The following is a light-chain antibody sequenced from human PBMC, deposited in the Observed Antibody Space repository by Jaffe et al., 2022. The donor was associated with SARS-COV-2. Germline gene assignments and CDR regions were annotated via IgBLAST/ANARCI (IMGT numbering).Light chain of an antibody. J-gene: IGLJ3*02. CDR1: NIGSKN. Sequence: SYDLIQPLSVSVALGQTARITCGGYNIGSKNVNWYQQKPGQAPVLVIHRNLNRPSGIPERFAGSNSGNTATLTVSRAQGGDEADYYCQVWDSSTGAFGGGVFGGGTKLTVL. CDR2: RNL. CDR3: QVWDSSTGAFGGGV. V-gene: IGLV3-9*01.